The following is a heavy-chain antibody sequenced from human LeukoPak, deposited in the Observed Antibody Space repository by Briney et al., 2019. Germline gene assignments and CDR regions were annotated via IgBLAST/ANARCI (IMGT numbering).Heavy chain of an antibody. Sequence: GGSLRLSCAASGFTFSSYGMSWVRQAPGKGLEWVSAISGSGGSTYYADSVKGRFTISRDNSRNTLFLQMNSLRSEDTAVYYCAKDYHVSGTAFDRWGQGTLVTVSS. CDR3: AKDYHVSGTAFDR. J-gene: IGHJ4*02. D-gene: IGHD3-10*01. CDR1: GFTFSSYG. CDR2: ISGSGGST. V-gene: IGHV3-23*01.